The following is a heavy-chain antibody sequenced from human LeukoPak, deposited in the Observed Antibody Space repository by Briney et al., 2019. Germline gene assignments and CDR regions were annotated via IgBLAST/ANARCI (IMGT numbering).Heavy chain of an antibody. Sequence: SETLSLTCTVSGGSISSYYWSWIRQPPGKGLEWIGYIYYSGSTNYNPSLKSRVTISVDTSKNQFSLKLNSVTAADTAVYYCAKGHSSGWNWFDPWGQGTLVTVSS. D-gene: IGHD6-19*01. CDR2: IYYSGST. CDR3: AKGHSSGWNWFDP. CDR1: GGSISSYY. J-gene: IGHJ5*02. V-gene: IGHV4-59*01.